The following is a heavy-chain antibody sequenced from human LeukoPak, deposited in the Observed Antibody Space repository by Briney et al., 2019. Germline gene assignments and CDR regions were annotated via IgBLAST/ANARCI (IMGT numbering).Heavy chain of an antibody. CDR1: GFTFRSYE. Sequence: PGGSLRLSCAASGFTFRSYEMNGVRQAPGKGLEWVSYISSSGSTIYYADSVKGRFTISRDNDKNSLYLQMNSLRAEDTAVYYCARDGGYCSGGSCYSGEYYYYGMDVWGQGTTVTVSS. D-gene: IGHD2-15*01. J-gene: IGHJ6*02. V-gene: IGHV3-48*03. CDR3: ARDGGYCSGGSCYSGEYYYYGMDV. CDR2: ISSSGSTI.